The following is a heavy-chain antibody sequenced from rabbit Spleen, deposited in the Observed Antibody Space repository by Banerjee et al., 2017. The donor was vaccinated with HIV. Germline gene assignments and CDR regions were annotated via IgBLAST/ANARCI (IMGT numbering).Heavy chain of an antibody. CDR1: GFDFSSSYY. J-gene: IGHJ4*01. CDR3: ARETYDSGWCL. Sequence: QERLVESGGGLVQPEGSLTLTCKAAGFDFSSSYYMSWVRQAPGKGLEWVGYIDPVFGITYYASWVNGRFTISSHNAQNTLYLQLNSLTAADTATYFCARETYDSGWCLWGPGTLVTVS. V-gene: IGHV1S47*01. CDR2: IDPVFGIT. D-gene: IGHD4-1*01.